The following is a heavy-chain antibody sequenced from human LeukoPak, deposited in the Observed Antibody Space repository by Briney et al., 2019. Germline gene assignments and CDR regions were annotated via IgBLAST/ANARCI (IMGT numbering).Heavy chain of an antibody. Sequence: GASVKVSCKASGYTFTGYYIHWVRQAPGQGLEWMGKINPSGGSTSYTPNFQGRVTMTRDTSTSTVYMELSSLRSEDTAVYYCARTIVDGGTNYWGQGTLVTVSS. V-gene: IGHV1-46*01. CDR2: INPSGGST. CDR3: ARTIVDGGTNY. CDR1: GYTFTGYY. J-gene: IGHJ4*02. D-gene: IGHD2-15*01.